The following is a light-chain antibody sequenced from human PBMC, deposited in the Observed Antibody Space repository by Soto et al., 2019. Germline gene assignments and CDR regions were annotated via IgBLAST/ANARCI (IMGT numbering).Light chain of an antibody. CDR2: SNN. V-gene: IGLV1-44*01. CDR3: SAWDDSLTGVI. CDR1: SSNIGTST. J-gene: IGLJ2*01. Sequence: QSVLPQPPSASGTPGQRVTISCSGSSSNIGTSTVNWYQQLPATAPKYLIHSNNQRPSGVPDRLSGSKSGTSASVDISGLQSDDEADSYCSAWDDSLTGVIFGGGTKLTVL.